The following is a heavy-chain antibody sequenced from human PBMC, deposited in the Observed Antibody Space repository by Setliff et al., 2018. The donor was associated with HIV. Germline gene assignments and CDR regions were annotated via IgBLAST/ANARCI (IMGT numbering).Heavy chain of an antibody. Sequence: SETLSLTCAVSGNSISADSYWGWIRQPPGNRLAYIGNIHYGGTTYYNPSLKSRVTISLDTSKSQFSLKLSSVTAADTAVYYCARSFGNGNSRLGNWGQGTLVTVSS. CDR1: GNSISADSY. CDR2: IHYGGTT. J-gene: IGHJ4*02. V-gene: IGHV4-38-2*01. CDR3: ARSFGNGNSRLGN. D-gene: IGHD2-8*01.